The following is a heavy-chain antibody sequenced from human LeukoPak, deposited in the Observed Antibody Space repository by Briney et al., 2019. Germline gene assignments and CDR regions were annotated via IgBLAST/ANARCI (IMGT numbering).Heavy chain of an antibody. CDR2: INHSGST. D-gene: IGHD6-6*01. CDR3: ARGLRAARVVPLGL. Sequence: SETLSLTCAVYGGSFTGYYWGWIRQPPGKGLEWIGEINHSGSTNYNPSLKSRVTILVDTSKNQFSLKLSSVTAADTAVYYCARGLRAARVVPLGLWGQGTLLTVSS. V-gene: IGHV4-34*01. J-gene: IGHJ4*02. CDR1: GGSFTGYY.